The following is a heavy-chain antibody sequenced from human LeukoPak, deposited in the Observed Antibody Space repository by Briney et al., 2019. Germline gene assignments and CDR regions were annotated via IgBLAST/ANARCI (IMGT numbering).Heavy chain of an antibody. D-gene: IGHD3-22*01. J-gene: IGHJ3*02. CDR2: ISSSGSTI. CDR3: ARAGASGYYGDAFDI. CDR1: GFTFSSYE. V-gene: IGHV3-48*03. Sequence: GGSLRLSCAASGFTFSSYEMNWVRQAPGKGLEWVSYISSSGSTIYYADSVKGRFTTSRDDAKNSLYLQMNSLRAEDTAVYYCARAGASGYYGDAFDIWGQGTMVTVSS.